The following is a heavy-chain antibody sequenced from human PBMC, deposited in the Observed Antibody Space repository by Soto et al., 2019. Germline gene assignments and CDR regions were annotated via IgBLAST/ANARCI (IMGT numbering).Heavy chain of an antibody. CDR1: GFTFSSYG. Sequence: QVQLVESGGGVVQPGRSLRLSCAASGFTFSSYGMHWVRQAPGKGLEWVAVISYDGSNKYYADSVKGRFTISRDNSKNTLYLQMKSLRAEDTAVYYCARFYSGWYVYGMDVWGQGTTVTVSS. CDR2: ISYDGSNK. D-gene: IGHD6-19*01. V-gene: IGHV3-30*03. CDR3: ARFYSGWYVYGMDV. J-gene: IGHJ6*02.